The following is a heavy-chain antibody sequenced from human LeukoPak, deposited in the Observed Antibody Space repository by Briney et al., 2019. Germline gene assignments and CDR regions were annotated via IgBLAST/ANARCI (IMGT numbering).Heavy chain of an antibody. D-gene: IGHD2-21*01. CDR3: ARGGGVFYSWKLFAY. J-gene: IGHJ4*01. CDR2: VSSSGSTI. CDR1: GFTFSSYE. Sequence: GGSLRLSCAASGFTFSSYEMNWVRQAPRKGLEWVSYVSSSGSTIYYADSVKGRFTISRDNAKNSLYLQMNSLRAEDTAVYYCARGGGVFYSWKLFAYCGQGTLVTVSS. V-gene: IGHV3-48*03.